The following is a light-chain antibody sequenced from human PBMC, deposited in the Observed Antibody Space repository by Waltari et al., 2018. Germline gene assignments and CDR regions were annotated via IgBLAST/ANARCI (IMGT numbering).Light chain of an antibody. Sequence: VLTQSPGTLSLSPGERATLSCRASQSLTKRYLAWYQQKPVQAPRPLIYGASSRAAGIPDRFSGSGSGTDFTLTISRLEPEDFAVYYCQQYGSSVLYTFGQGTKLEIK. J-gene: IGKJ2*01. CDR3: QQYGSSVLYT. CDR2: GAS. CDR1: QSLTKRY. V-gene: IGKV3-20*01.